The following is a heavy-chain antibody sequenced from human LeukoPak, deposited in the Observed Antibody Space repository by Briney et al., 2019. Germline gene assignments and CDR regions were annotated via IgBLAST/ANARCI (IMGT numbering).Heavy chain of an antibody. CDR1: GYTFTKYG. V-gene: IGHV1-18*01. J-gene: IGHJ5*02. Sequence: ASVKVSCKAFGYTFTKYGISWVRQAPGPGHEWMGWISIIDGNTNYAQNLQGRVAMTTDTSTNTVYMELRSLRFDDTALYYCARDSDTTSGRDPWGQGTLVTVSS. D-gene: IGHD1-26*01. CDR3: ARDSDTTSGRDP. CDR2: ISIIDGNT.